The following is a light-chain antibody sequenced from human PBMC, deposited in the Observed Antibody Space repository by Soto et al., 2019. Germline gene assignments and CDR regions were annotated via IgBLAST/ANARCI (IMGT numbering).Light chain of an antibody. CDR2: AAS. CDR3: QQSYSAPRT. V-gene: IGKV1-39*01. J-gene: IGKJ1*01. CDR1: QSISSY. Sequence: DTHMTQSPSSLPASLGDTVTITCRASQSISSYLNWYQQKPGKAPKLLIYAASSLQSGVPSRFSGSGSGTDFTLTINSLQPEDFATYYCQQSYSAPRTFGQGTKVDIK.